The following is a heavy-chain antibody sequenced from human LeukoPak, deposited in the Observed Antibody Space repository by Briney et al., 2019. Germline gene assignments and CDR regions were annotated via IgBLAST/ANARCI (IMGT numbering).Heavy chain of an antibody. CDR2: INPDSGGT. V-gene: IGHV1-2*02. D-gene: IGHD3-22*01. Sequence: ASVKVSCKASGYTFTGYYMHWVRQAPGQGLEWMGWINPDSGGTNYAQKFQGRVTMTRDTSISTAYMELSRLRSYDTAVYYCARLAGDYYDSSGYYYRYYFDYWGQGTLVTVSS. CDR1: GYTFTGYY. CDR3: ARLAGDYYDSSGYYYRYYFDY. J-gene: IGHJ4*02.